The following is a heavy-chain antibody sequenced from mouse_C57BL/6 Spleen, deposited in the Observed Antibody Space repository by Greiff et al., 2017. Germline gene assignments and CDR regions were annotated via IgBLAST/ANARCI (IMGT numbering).Heavy chain of an antibody. CDR3: ARMGTGTHFDY. J-gene: IGHJ2*01. CDR1: GYTFTSYW. Sequence: QVQLQQPGAELVMPGASVKLSCKASGYTFTSYWMHWVKQRPGQGLEWIGEIDPSDSYTNYNQKFKGKSTLTVDKSSSTAYMQLRSLTSEDSAVYYCARMGTGTHFDYWGQGTTLTVSS. CDR2: IDPSDSYT. V-gene: IGHV1-69*01. D-gene: IGHD4-1*01.